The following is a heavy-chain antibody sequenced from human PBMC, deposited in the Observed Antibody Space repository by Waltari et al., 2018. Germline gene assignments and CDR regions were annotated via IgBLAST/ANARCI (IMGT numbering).Heavy chain of an antibody. J-gene: IGHJ4*02. CDR1: GGTFSSYA. CDR2: IIPIFGTA. V-gene: IGHV1-69*08. D-gene: IGHD3-22*01. CDR3: ATGPYLFYYDSSGYYGYFDY. Sequence: QVQLVQSGAEVKKPGSSVKVSCKASGGTFSSYAISWVRQAPGQGLEWMGRIIPIFGTANYAQKCQGRVTITADKSTSTAYMELSSLRSEDTAVYYCATGPYLFYYDSSGYYGYFDYWGQGTLVTVSS.